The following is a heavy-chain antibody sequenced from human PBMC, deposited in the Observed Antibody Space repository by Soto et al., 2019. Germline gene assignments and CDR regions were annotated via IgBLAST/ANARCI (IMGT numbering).Heavy chain of an antibody. Sequence: QVQLQQSGPGLVKPSQTLSLTCTVSGASISSGGSYWAWIRQHPGKGLEWIGYISYTGSAFYTPSIKSRVTISRDTSKNQVSLDLRSMTVADAAVYYCARDQWDRDCSIDVCTPYYYNYGMDVWGQGTTVTVSS. CDR1: GASISSGGSY. CDR2: ISYTGSA. D-gene: IGHD2-8*01. J-gene: IGHJ6*02. CDR3: ARDQWDRDCSIDVCTPYYYNYGMDV. V-gene: IGHV4-31*03.